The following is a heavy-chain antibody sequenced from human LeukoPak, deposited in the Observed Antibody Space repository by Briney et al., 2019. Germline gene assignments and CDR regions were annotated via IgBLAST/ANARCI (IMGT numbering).Heavy chain of an antibody. V-gene: IGHV3-11*01. CDR3: ARSFRGYYYYYMDV. CDR2: ITSSGSTI. CDR1: GFTFSDNF. J-gene: IGHJ6*03. D-gene: IGHD3-10*01. Sequence: GGSLRLSCAASGFTFSDNFMSWIRQAPGKGLEWVSYITSSGSTIYYADSLKDRFTVSRDNAKNSLYLQMNSLRAEDTAVYYCARSFRGYYYYYMDVWGKGTTVTVSS.